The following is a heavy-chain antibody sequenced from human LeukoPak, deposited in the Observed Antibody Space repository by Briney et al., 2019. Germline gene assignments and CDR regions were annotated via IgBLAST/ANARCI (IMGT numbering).Heavy chain of an antibody. J-gene: IGHJ6*03. CDR1: GGTFSSYA. CDR3: ARGRYAPYYYYYMDV. Sequence: ASVKVSCKASGGTFSSYAISWVRQAPGQGLEWMGGIIPIFGTANYAQKFQGRVTITADESTSTAYMELSSLRSEDTAVYYCARGRYAPYYYYYMDVWGKGTTVTVSS. D-gene: IGHD1-1*01. CDR2: IIPIFGTA. V-gene: IGHV1-69*13.